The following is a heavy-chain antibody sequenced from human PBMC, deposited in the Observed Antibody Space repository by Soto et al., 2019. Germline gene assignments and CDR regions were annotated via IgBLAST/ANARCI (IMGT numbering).Heavy chain of an antibody. V-gene: IGHV3-15*07. CDR3: TTDPFHLRFLEWLFPLHY. CDR1: GFTFSNAW. D-gene: IGHD3-3*01. CDR2: IKSKTDGGTT. J-gene: IGHJ4*02. Sequence: GGSLRLSCAASGFTFSNAWMNWVRQAPGKGLEWVGRIKSKTDGGTTDYAAPVKGRFTISRDDSKNTLYLQMNSLKTEDTAVYYCTTDPFHLRFLEWLFPLHYWGQGTLVTVSS.